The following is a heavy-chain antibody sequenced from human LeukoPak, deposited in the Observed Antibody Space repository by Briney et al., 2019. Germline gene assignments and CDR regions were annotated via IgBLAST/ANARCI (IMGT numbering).Heavy chain of an antibody. CDR1: GGTFSSYA. J-gene: IGHJ5*02. D-gene: IGHD2-15*01. Sequence: SAKVSCKASGGTFSSYAISWVRQAPGQGLEWMGGIIPIFGTANYAQKFQGRVTITADESTSTAYMELSSLRSEDTAVYYCARNIVVVVAASLSPFDPWGQGTLVTVSS. V-gene: IGHV1-69*01. CDR3: ARNIVVVVAASLSPFDP. CDR2: IIPIFGTA.